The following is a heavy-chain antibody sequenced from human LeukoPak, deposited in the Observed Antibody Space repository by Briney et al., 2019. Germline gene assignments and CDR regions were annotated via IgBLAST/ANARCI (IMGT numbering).Heavy chain of an antibody. V-gene: IGHV4-39*07. CDR2: IYYSGST. Sequence: PSETLSLTCTVSGGSISSSSYYWGWIRPPPGKGLEWIGSIYYSGSTYYNPSLKSRVTISVDTSKNQFSLKLSSVTAADTAVYYCASGPLGAFDIWDQGTMVTVSS. CDR3: ASGPLGAFDI. CDR1: GGSISSSSYY. J-gene: IGHJ3*02. D-gene: IGHD3/OR15-3a*01.